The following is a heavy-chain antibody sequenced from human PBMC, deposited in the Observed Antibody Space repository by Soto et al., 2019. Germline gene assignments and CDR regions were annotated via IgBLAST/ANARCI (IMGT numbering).Heavy chain of an antibody. CDR2: INANNGGA. CDR3: AREGGSETLQPSYNWFDT. Sequence: QVQLVQSGAEVKKPGASVKVSCKASGYTFTDYHIHWVRQAPGQGLEFMGWINANNGGAGSAQQFQGRVTVTRDTSITTVYMELSNLRSDDRAVYYCAREGGSETLQPSYNWFDTWGQGTLVTVSS. D-gene: IGHD6-25*01. CDR1: GYTFTDYH. V-gene: IGHV1-2*02. J-gene: IGHJ5*02.